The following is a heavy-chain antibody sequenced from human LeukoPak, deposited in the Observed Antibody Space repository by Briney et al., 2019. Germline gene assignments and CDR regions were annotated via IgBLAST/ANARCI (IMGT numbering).Heavy chain of an antibody. D-gene: IGHD6-19*01. CDR2: IYYSGNT. J-gene: IGHJ4*02. V-gene: IGHV4-39*01. Sequence: PSETLSLTCTVSGGSISSTSYYWGWIRQPPGKGLEWIGIIYYSGNTYYNPSLKSRLTTSVDTSKNQFSLKLSSVTAADTAVYYCARAFSSGWYYLDYWGQGTLVTVSA. CDR3: ARAFSSGWYYLDY. CDR1: GGSISSTSYY.